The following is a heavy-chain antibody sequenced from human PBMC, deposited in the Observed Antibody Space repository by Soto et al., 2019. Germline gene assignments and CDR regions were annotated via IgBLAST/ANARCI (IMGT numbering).Heavy chain of an antibody. CDR1: GFTFGDYA. CDR3: TRGPSATPLYSYGYYFDY. V-gene: IGHV3-49*04. J-gene: IGHJ4*02. Sequence: GGSLRLSCTASGFTFGDYAMSWVRQAPGKGLEWVGFIRSKAYGGTTEYAASVKGRFTISRDDSKSIAYLQMNSLKTEDTAVYYCTRGPSATPLYSYGYYFDYWGQGTLVTVSS. CDR2: IRSKAYGGTT. D-gene: IGHD5-18*01.